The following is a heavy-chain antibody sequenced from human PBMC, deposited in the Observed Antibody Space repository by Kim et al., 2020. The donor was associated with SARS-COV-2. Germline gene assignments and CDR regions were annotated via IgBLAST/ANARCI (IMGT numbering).Heavy chain of an antibody. D-gene: IGHD7-27*01. J-gene: IGHJ3*01. Sequence: GGSLRLSCAASGFIFGDYAIHWVRQAPGKGLEWVSGITWNSGTRGYADSLKGRFTISRDNAKNSVYLQINSLRPEDTALYYCAKDKTPLDGDLDVFDFWG. CDR2: ITWNSGTR. CDR1: GFIFGDYA. CDR3: AKDKTPLDGDLDVFDF. V-gene: IGHV3-9*01.